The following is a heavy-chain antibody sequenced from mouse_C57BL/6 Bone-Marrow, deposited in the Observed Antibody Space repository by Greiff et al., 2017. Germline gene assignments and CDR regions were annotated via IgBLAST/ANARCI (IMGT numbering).Heavy chain of an antibody. V-gene: IGHV1-15*01. Sequence: VQLQQSGAELVRPGASVTLSCKASGYTFTDYEMHWVKQTPVHGLEWIGAIDPETGGTAYNQKFKGKAILTADKSSSTAYMELRSLTSEDSAVYYCTREDYYGSSYSYFDVWGTGTTVTVSS. CDR3: TREDYYGSSYSYFDV. CDR2: IDPETGGT. J-gene: IGHJ1*03. CDR1: GYTFTDYE. D-gene: IGHD1-1*01.